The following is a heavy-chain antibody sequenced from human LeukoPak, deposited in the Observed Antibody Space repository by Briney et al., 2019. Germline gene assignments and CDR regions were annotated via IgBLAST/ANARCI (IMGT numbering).Heavy chain of an antibody. Sequence: SETLSLTCAVYGGSFSGYYWSWIRQPPGKGLEWIGEINHSGSTNYNPSLKSRVTISVDTSKNQFPLKMSSVTAADTAVYYCARSPLEPDSSGVFDYWGQGTLVTVSS. CDR3: ARSPLEPDSSGVFDY. J-gene: IGHJ4*02. CDR1: GGSFSGYY. D-gene: IGHD3-22*01. CDR2: INHSGST. V-gene: IGHV4-34*01.